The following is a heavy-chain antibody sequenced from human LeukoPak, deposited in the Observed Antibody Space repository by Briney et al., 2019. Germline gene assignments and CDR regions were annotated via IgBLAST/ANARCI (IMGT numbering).Heavy chain of an antibody. D-gene: IGHD3-10*01. CDR2: IYSGGST. J-gene: IGHJ6*02. Sequence: GGSLRLSCAASGFTVSSNYMRWVRQAPGRGLEWVSTIYSGGSTYYADSVKGRFTISRDNSKNTLYLQMNSLRAEDTAVYYCAGDVLYGSGSSKYGMDVWGQGTTVTVSS. CDR3: AGDVLYGSGSSKYGMDV. V-gene: IGHV3-66*01. CDR1: GFTVSSNY.